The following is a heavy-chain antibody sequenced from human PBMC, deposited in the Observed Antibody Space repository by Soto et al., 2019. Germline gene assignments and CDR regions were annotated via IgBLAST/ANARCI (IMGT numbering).Heavy chain of an antibody. CDR2: IHYSGST. V-gene: IGHV4-59*08. CDR3: ARHAGGVFNWFDP. D-gene: IGHD3-10*01. Sequence: PSETLSLTCTVSGGSISSYYWSWIRQPPGKGLEWIGYIHYSGSTNYNPSLKSRVTISVDTTKNQFSLNLSSVTAADTAVYYCARHAGGVFNWFDPWGQGTLVTVSS. CDR1: GGSISSYY. J-gene: IGHJ5*02.